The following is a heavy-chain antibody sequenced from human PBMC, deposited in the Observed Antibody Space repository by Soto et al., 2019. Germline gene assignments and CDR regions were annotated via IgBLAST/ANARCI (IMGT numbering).Heavy chain of an antibody. Sequence: EVQLLESGGGLVQPGGSLRLSCAASGFTFSSYDMSWVRQAPGKGLEWVSVISGSGGSTYYADSVKGRFTISRDNSKNTLYLQMNSLRAEDTAVYYCAPHLWFGELYYWGQGTLVTVSS. D-gene: IGHD3-10*01. V-gene: IGHV3-23*01. CDR3: APHLWFGELYY. CDR1: GFTFSSYD. CDR2: ISGSGGST. J-gene: IGHJ4*02.